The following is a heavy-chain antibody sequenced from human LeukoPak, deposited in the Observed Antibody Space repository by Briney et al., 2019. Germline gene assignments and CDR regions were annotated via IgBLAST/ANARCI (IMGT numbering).Heavy chain of an antibody. CDR2: INHSGST. J-gene: IGHJ4*02. D-gene: IGHD6-19*01. V-gene: IGHV4-39*07. CDR3: ARFGNGWYYFDY. Sequence: SETLSLTCTVSGGSISSSSYYWGWIRQPPGKGLEWIGEINHSGSTNYNPSLKSRVTISVDTSKNQFSLKLSSVTAADTAVYYCARFGNGWYYFDYWGQGSLVTVSS. CDR1: GGSISSSSYY.